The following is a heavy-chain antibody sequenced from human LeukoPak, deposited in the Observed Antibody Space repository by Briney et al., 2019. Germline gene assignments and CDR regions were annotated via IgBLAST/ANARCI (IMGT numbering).Heavy chain of an antibody. J-gene: IGHJ4*02. D-gene: IGHD3-10*01. CDR2: ISTSTSII. CDR1: GFSFSSYE. Sequence: GGSLRLCCAASGFSFSSYEMSWVRQAAGKGLEWVSYISTSTSIIYYADSVKGRFTISRDNAKNSLYLQMNSLRAGDTAVYYCTSRRGGYWGQGTLVTVSS. CDR3: TSRRGGY. V-gene: IGHV3-48*03.